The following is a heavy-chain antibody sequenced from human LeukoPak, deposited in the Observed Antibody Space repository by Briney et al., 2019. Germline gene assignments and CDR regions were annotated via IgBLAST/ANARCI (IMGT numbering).Heavy chain of an antibody. Sequence: ASVKVSCKASGYTFTSCYMHWVRQAPGQGLEWMGIINPSGGSTSYAQKFQGRVTMTRDTSTSTVYMELSSLRSEDTAVYYCARDRMGYGDYGDFDYWGQGTLVTVSS. CDR3: ARDRMGYGDYGDFDY. J-gene: IGHJ4*02. CDR2: INPSGGST. V-gene: IGHV1-46*01. CDR1: GYTFTSCY. D-gene: IGHD4-17*01.